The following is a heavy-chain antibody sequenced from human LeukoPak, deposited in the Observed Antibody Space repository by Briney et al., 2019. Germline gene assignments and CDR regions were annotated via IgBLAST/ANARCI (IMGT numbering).Heavy chain of an antibody. D-gene: IGHD1-1*01. CDR1: GYTFTGYY. CDR2: INPNSGGT. J-gene: IGHJ4*02. Sequence: ASVKVSCKASGYTFTGYYMHWVRQAPGQGLEWMGWINPNSGGTNYAQKFQGRVTMTRDTSISTAYMELSRLRSDDTAVYYCARVRVQLERRLDYWGQGTLVTVSS. V-gene: IGHV1-2*02. CDR3: ARVRVQLERRLDY.